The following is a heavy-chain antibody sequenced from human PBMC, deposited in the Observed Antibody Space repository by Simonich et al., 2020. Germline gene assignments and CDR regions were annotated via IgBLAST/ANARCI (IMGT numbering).Heavy chain of an antibody. CDR3: ARDQGGRAAAATDY. D-gene: IGHD6-13*01. CDR2: ISAYNGNT. V-gene: IGHV1-18*01. CDR1: GYTFTSYG. J-gene: IGHJ4*02. Sequence: QVQLVQSGAEVKKPGASVQGSCKASGYTFTSYGIRWVRQAPGQGLEWMGWISAYNGNTNYAQKLQGRVTMTTDTTTSNAYMELRSLRSDDTAVYYCARDQGGRAAAATDYWGQGTLVTVSS.